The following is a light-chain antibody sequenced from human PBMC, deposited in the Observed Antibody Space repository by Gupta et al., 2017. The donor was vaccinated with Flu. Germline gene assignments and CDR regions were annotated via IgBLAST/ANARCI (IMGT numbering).Light chain of an antibody. CDR1: DNITTF. Sequence: DVQMTQSPSSLSASVGDRVTITCRASDNITTFLNWYQKKAGKAPNLLIFSTSNLQTGVPPRFSGRGSGTEFTLSISSLQVEDFATYFCQQSYIMPRTFGQGTRLDI. V-gene: IGKV1-39*01. CDR2: STS. J-gene: IGKJ5*01. CDR3: QQSYIMPRT.